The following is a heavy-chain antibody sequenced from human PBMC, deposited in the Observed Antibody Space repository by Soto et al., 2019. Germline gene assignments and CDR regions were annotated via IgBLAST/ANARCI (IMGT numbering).Heavy chain of an antibody. CDR2: ISYDGSNK. J-gene: IGHJ5*02. Sequence: QVQLVESGGGVVQPGRSLRLSCAASGFTFSSYGMHWVRQAPGKGLEWVAVISYDGSNKYYADSVKGRFTISRDNSKDTLYLQMNSLRDEDTAVYYCAKDQYYYDSSGPRWFDPWGQGTVVTVSS. V-gene: IGHV3-30*18. CDR1: GFTFSSYG. CDR3: AKDQYYYDSSGPRWFDP. D-gene: IGHD3-22*01.